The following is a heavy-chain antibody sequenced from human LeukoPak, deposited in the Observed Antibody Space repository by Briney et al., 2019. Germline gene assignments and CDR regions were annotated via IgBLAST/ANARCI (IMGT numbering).Heavy chain of an antibody. CDR1: GGSVSSGSYY. J-gene: IGHJ6*02. D-gene: IGHD2-2*01. Sequence: PSETLSLTCTVSGGSVSSGSYYWSWIRQPAGKGLEWIGRIYTSGSTNYNPSLKSRVTISVDTSKNQFSLKLSSVTAAETAVYYCARGEVVPAASYGMDVWGQGTTVTVSS. CDR3: ARGEVVPAASYGMDV. CDR2: IYTSGST. V-gene: IGHV4-61*02.